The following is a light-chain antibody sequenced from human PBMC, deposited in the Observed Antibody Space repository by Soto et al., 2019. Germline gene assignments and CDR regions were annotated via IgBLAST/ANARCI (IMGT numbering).Light chain of an antibody. CDR1: QSISSW. CDR2: DAS. J-gene: IGKJ1*01. Sequence: DIQMTQSPSTLSASVGDRVTITCRASQSISSWLAWYQQKPGKAPKLLIYDASSLESGVPSRFSGSGSGTEFTLTISSLQPDDFATYCCQRRGTFGQGTKVEIK. CDR3: QRRGT. V-gene: IGKV1-5*01.